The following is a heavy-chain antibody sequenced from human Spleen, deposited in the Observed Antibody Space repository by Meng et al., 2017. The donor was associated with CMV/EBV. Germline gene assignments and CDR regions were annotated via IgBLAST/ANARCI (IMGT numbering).Heavy chain of an antibody. CDR3: ARDSIAVAGTFYYYGMDV. V-gene: IGHV1-2*02. CDR2: INPNSGGT. J-gene: IGHJ6*02. D-gene: IGHD6-19*01. CDR1: GYTFSAYH. Sequence: ASVKVSCKASGYTFSAYHLHWVRQAPGQGLEWMGWINPNSGGTNYAQKFQGRVTMTRDTSISTAYMELSRLRSDDTAVYYCARDSIAVAGTFYYYGMDVWGQGTTVTVSS.